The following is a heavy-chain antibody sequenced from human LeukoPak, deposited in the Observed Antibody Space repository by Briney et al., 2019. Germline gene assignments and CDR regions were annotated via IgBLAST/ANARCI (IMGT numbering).Heavy chain of an antibody. Sequence: SGGSLRLSCAASGFTFSGSAMHWVRQASGKGLEWVGRIRSKANSYATAYAASVKGRFTISGDDSKNTAYLQMNSLKTEDTAVYYCTRAGTYYYGMDVWGQGTTVTVSS. CDR1: GFTFSGSA. V-gene: IGHV3-73*01. CDR2: IRSKANSYAT. D-gene: IGHD1-7*01. CDR3: TRAGTYYYGMDV. J-gene: IGHJ6*02.